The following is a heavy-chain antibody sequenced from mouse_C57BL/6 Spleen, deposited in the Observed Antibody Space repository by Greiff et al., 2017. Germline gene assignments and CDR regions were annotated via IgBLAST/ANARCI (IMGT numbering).Heavy chain of an antibody. CDR1: GFTFSDYY. Sequence: EVQLVESEGGLVQPGSSMKLSCTASGFTFSDYYMAWVRQVPEKGLEWVANINYDGSSTYYLDSLNSRFIISRDNAKNILYLQMSSLKSEDTATXYCARVVYGAWGYWGQGTTLTVSS. J-gene: IGHJ2*01. CDR2: INYDGSST. V-gene: IGHV5-16*01. CDR3: ARVVYGAWGY. D-gene: IGHD1-1*01.